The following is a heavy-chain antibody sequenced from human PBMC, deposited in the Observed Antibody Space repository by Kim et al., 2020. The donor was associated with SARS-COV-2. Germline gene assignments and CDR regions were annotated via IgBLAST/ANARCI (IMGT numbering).Heavy chain of an antibody. Sequence: GGSLRLSCAASGFTFSHYYMHWVRQAPGKGLVWVSRITSDGSSTAYADSVRGRFTISRDNAKNTLYLQMNSLRAEDTAVYYCARKYYDSRGYYEIDYWGQGTLVTVSS. CDR3: ARKYYDSRGYYEIDY. CDR2: ITSDGSST. V-gene: IGHV3-74*01. CDR1: GFTFSHYY. J-gene: IGHJ4*02. D-gene: IGHD3-22*01.